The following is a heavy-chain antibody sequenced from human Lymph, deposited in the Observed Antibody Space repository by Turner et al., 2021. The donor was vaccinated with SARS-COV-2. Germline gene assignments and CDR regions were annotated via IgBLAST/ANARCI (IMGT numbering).Heavy chain of an antibody. Sequence: VQLVQSGAAVKKPGASVKVSCKVSGSTLTELSMHWVRQAPGKGLEWMGGFDLEDGETIYAQKFQGRVTMTEDTSTDTPYMELSSLRSEDTAVYYCAIGSSKPQWLDWFWYWGQGTLVTVSS. CDR1: GSTLTELS. D-gene: IGHD6-19*01. J-gene: IGHJ4*02. V-gene: IGHV1-24*01. CDR3: AIGSSKPQWLDWFWY. CDR2: FDLEDGET.